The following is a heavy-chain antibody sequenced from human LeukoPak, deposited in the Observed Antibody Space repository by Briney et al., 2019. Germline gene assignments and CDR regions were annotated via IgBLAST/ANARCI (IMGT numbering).Heavy chain of an antibody. J-gene: IGHJ5*02. CDR3: ALDIAAAGGGTPWFDP. V-gene: IGHV1-46*01. Sequence: ASVKVSCKASGYTFTSYYIHWVRQAPGQGLEWMGVINPSGGSTTYAQKFQGRVTMTRDTSTSTVYMELSSLRSEDTAVYYCALDIAAAGGGTPWFDPWGQGTLVTVSS. D-gene: IGHD6-13*01. CDR2: INPSGGST. CDR1: GYTFTSYY.